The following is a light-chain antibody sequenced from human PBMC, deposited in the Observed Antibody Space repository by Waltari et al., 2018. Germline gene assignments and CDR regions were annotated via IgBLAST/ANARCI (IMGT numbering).Light chain of an antibody. CDR1: QCVLYSSYNKND. Sequence: DIVMTQSPDSLAVSLGEKATINCKSSQCVLYSSYNKNDLAWYQQKPGQPPKLLIYWASTRESGVPDRFTGSGSGTDFTLTISSLQSEDVAVYYCQQYYSTPWTFGQGTKVEIK. V-gene: IGKV4-1*01. CDR3: QQYYSTPWT. J-gene: IGKJ1*01. CDR2: WAS.